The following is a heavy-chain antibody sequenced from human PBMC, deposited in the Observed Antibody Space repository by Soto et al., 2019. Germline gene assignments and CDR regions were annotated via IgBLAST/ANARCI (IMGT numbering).Heavy chain of an antibody. CDR1: GFTFSSYG. CDR3: AKGKYCANGVCYHYYYYYGMDV. J-gene: IGHJ6*02. D-gene: IGHD2-8*01. CDR2: ISYDGSNK. V-gene: IGHV3-30*18. Sequence: QVQLVESGGGVVQPGRSLRLSCAASGFTFSSYGMHWVRQAPGKGLEWVAVISYDGSNKYYADSVKGRFTISRDNSKNTLYLQMNSLRAEDTAVYYCAKGKYCANGVCYHYYYYYGMDVWGQGTTVTVSS.